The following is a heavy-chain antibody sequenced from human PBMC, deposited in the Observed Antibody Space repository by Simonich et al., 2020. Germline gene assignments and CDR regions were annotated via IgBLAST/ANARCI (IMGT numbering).Heavy chain of an antibody. Sequence: QVQLVQSGAEVKKPGASVKVSCKASGYTFTGYYMHWERQAPGQGLGAMVMYNHNSRGTNYEQKFHGRVTMTRDTSISTAYMELSRLRSDDTAVYYCARVSGGTAMVTSTFDIWGQGTMVTVSS. V-gene: IGHV1-2*02. J-gene: IGHJ3*02. CDR1: GYTFTGYY. CDR3: ARVSGGTAMVTSTFDI. D-gene: IGHD5-18*01. CDR2: YNHNSRGT.